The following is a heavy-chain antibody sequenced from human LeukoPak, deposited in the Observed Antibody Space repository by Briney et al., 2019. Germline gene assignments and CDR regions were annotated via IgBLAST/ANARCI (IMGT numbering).Heavy chain of an antibody. J-gene: IGHJ3*02. CDR2: IYYSGST. CDR3: ATRGDIVATDDAFDI. CDR1: GGSISSYY. Sequence: PSETLSLTCTVSGGSISSYYWSWIRQPPGKGLEWIGYIYYSGSTNYNPSLKSRVTISVDTSKNQFSLKLSSVTAADTAVYYCATRGDIVATDDAFDIWGQGTMVTVSS. D-gene: IGHD5-12*01. V-gene: IGHV4-59*01.